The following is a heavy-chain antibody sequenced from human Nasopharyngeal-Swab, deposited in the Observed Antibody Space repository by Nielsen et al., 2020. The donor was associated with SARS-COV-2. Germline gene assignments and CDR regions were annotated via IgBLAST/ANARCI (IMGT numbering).Heavy chain of an antibody. J-gene: IGHJ5*02. Sequence: GSLRLSCTVSGGSVSSDIYSWSWIRQPPGKGLEWIGYVVYSGRTNYNPSLKSRVPISVDTSKDQFSLKLNSVTAADTAMYFCARTTTTTPFDPWGQGTLVAVSS. D-gene: IGHD1-1*01. V-gene: IGHV4-61*01. CDR2: VVYSGRT. CDR1: GGSVSSDIYS. CDR3: ARTTTTTPFDP.